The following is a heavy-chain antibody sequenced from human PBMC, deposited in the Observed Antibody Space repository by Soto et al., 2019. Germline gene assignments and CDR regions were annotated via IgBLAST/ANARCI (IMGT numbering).Heavy chain of an antibody. V-gene: IGHV3-7*03. CDR3: ASKPRYYDFWSGEDY. CDR1: GFTFSSYW. D-gene: IGHD3-3*01. Sequence: QPGGSLRLSCAASGFTFSSYWMSWVRQAPGKGLEWVANIKRDGSGKYYVDSVKGRFTISRDNSKNTLYLQMNSLRAEDTAVYYCASKPRYYDFWSGEDYWGQGTLVTVSS. CDR2: IKRDGSGK. J-gene: IGHJ4*02.